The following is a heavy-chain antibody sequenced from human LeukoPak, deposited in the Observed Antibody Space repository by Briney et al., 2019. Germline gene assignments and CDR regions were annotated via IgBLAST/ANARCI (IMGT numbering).Heavy chain of an antibody. CDR2: ISSSSSYI. V-gene: IGHV3-21*01. CDR1: GFTFSSYS. D-gene: IGHD6-13*01. Sequence: GGSLRLSCAASGFTFSSYSMNWVRQAPGKGLEWVSSISSSSSYIYYADSVKGRLTISRGNAKNSLYLQMNSLRAEDTAVYYCARDSRYSSSWFDAFDIWGQGTMVTVSS. CDR3: ARDSRYSSSWFDAFDI. J-gene: IGHJ3*02.